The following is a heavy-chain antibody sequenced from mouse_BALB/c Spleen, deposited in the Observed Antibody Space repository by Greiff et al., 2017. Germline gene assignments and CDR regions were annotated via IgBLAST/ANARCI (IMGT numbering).Heavy chain of an antibody. CDR3: TTHYGYYYAMDY. Sequence: QVQLQQPGAELVRPGASVKLSCKASGYTFTSYWINWVKQRPGQGLEWIGNIYPSDSYTNYNQKFKDKATLTVDKSSSTAYMQLSSPTSEDSAVYYCTTHYGYYYAMDYWGQGTSVTVSS. CDR1: GYTFTSYW. V-gene: IGHV1-69*02. D-gene: IGHD1-1*01. CDR2: IYPSDSYT. J-gene: IGHJ4*01.